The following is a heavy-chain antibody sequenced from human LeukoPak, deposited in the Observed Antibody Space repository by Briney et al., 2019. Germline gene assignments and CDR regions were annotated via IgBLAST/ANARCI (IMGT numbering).Heavy chain of an antibody. J-gene: IGHJ5*02. CDR1: GGTSSSYA. CDR3: ARGVVVAATVGFDP. CDR2: IIPIFGTA. D-gene: IGHD2-15*01. V-gene: IGHV1-69*01. Sequence: ASVKVSCKASGGTSSSYAISWVRQAPGQGLEWMGGIIPIFGTANYAQKFQGRVTITADESTSTAYMELSSLRSEDTAVYYCARGVVVAATVGFDPWGQGTLVTVSS.